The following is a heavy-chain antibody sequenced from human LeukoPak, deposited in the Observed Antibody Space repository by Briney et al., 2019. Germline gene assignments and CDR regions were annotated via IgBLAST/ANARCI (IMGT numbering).Heavy chain of an antibody. Sequence: GGSLRLSCAASGFTFSSYAMHWVRQAPGKGLEWVAVISYDGSNKYYADSVKGRFTISRDNSENTLYLQMNSLRAEDTAVYYCARDRRYSGYDEGYFDYWGQGTLVTVSS. V-gene: IGHV3-30-3*01. D-gene: IGHD5-12*01. CDR3: ARDRRYSGYDEGYFDY. CDR1: GFTFSSYA. J-gene: IGHJ4*02. CDR2: ISYDGSNK.